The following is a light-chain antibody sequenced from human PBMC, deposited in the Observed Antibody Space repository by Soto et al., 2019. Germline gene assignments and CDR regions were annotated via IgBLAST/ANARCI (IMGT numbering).Light chain of an antibody. J-gene: IGLJ1*01. CDR3: SSYTTSNTLG. CDR1: SSDVGGYTY. Sequence: QSALTQPASVSGSPGQSITISCSGTSSDVGGYTYVSWYQQHPGKAPKLMIYEVSYRPSGVSNRFSGSKSGNTASLTISGLQAEDEADYYCSSYTTSNTLGFGTGTKVTVL. V-gene: IGLV2-14*01. CDR2: EVS.